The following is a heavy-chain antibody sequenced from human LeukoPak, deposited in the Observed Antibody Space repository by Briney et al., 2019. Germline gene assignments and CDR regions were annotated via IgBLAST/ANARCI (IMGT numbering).Heavy chain of an antibody. D-gene: IGHD2-15*01. J-gene: IGHJ4*02. CDR2: IIPIFGTA. CDR3: ARSMALTPQGYCSGGSCCSFDY. Sequence: GASVKVSCKASGGTFSSYAISWVRQAPGQGLEWMGGIIPIFGTANYAQKFQGRVTITTDESTSTAYMELSSLRSEGTAVYYCARSMALTPQGYCSGGSCCSFDYWGQGTLVTVSS. CDR1: GGTFSSYA. V-gene: IGHV1-69*05.